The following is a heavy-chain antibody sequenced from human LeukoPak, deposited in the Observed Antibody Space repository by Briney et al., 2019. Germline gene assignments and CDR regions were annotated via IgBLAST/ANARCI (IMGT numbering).Heavy chain of an antibody. D-gene: IGHD6-6*01. J-gene: IGHJ5*02. CDR1: GCTFTSYG. CDR3: ASSSIAARPRWFDP. CDR2: ISAYNGNT. V-gene: IGHV1-18*01. Sequence: ASVRVSCKASGCTFTSYGISWVRQAPGQGLEWMGWISAYNGNTNYAQKLQGRVTMTTDTSTSTAYMELRSLRSDDTAVYYCASSSIAARPRWFDPWGQGTLVTVSS.